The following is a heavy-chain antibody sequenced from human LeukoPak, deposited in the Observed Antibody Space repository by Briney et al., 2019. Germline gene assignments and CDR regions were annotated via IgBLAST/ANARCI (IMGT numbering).Heavy chain of an antibody. CDR1: GFTFTNAW. J-gene: IGHJ4*02. Sequence: GGSLRLSCAASGFTFTNAWMSWVRQAPGKGLEWVGRVKSTTDGGTTDYAAPVKGRFTISRDDSRNTLYLQMNSLKTEDTAVYYCTTAPRIVANDYWGQGTLVTVSS. CDR3: TTAPRIVANDY. D-gene: IGHD5-12*01. V-gene: IGHV3-15*01. CDR2: VKSTTDGGTT.